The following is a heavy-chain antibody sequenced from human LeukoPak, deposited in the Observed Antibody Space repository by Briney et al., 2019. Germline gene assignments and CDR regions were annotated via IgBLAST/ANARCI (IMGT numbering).Heavy chain of an antibody. CDR1: GGSISSYY. CDR3: ARGRVADSNYYYYYYMDV. V-gene: IGHV4-59*01. CDR2: IYYIGST. D-gene: IGHD4-11*01. Sequence: PSETLSLTCTVSGGSISSYYWSWIRQPPGKGLERIGCIYYIGSTNYNPYLKSRVTISVDTSKNQFSLKLSSVTAADTAVYYCARGRVADSNYYYYYYMDVWGKGTTVTVSS. J-gene: IGHJ6*03.